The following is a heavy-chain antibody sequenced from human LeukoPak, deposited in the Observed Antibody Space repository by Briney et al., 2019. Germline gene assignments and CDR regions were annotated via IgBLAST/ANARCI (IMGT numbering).Heavy chain of an antibody. D-gene: IGHD3-10*01. V-gene: IGHV3-74*01. CDR1: GFTFTAYW. CDR2: IDSDGTTT. Sequence: GGSLRLSCAASGFTFTAYWMHWVRQAPGKGLVWVSRIDSDGTTTNYADSVKGRFTISRDNAKNTVYLQMNSLRAEDTAVYYCARAGGSGSYGRFDPWGQGTLVSVSS. J-gene: IGHJ5*02. CDR3: ARAGGSGSYGRFDP.